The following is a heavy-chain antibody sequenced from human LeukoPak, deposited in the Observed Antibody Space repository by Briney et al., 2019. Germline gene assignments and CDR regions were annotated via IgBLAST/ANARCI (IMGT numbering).Heavy chain of an antibody. CDR3: ARGFSLGRPWDFDY. Sequence: GGTLRLSSAASVVTSSDYYMSWIRQAPGHELEGVSYISSSSSYTTYATSVTGRFTISRDNAKNSLYLQMNSLRAEDTAVYYCARGFSLGRPWDFDYWGQGTLVTVSS. CDR1: VVTSSDYY. V-gene: IGHV3-11*06. J-gene: IGHJ4*02. D-gene: IGHD1-1*01. CDR2: ISSSSSYT.